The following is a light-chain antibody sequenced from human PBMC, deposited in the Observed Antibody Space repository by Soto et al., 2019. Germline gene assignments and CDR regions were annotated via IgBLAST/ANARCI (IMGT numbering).Light chain of an antibody. CDR2: DIS. CDR3: QQYNNWPS. CDR1: QTVSRN. Sequence: GMTQYPATLSLSPGERATLSFRASQTVSRNLAWYQQRPGQAPRLLIYDISNRATGVPARFSGSGSETEFTLTIWSLQSEDFTVYFCQQYNNWPSFAQGTRLEI. J-gene: IGKJ5*01. V-gene: IGKV3-15*01.